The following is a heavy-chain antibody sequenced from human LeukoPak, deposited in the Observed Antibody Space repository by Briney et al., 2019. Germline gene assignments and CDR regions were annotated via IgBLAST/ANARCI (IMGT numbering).Heavy chain of an antibody. D-gene: IGHD3-22*01. Sequence: HPGGSLRLSCAASGFTFSSYAMSWVRQAPGKGLEWVSAISGSGGSTYYADSVKGRFTISRDNSKNTLYLQMNSLRAEDTAVYYCAKDNSFRGSSGSYFDYWGQGTLVTVSS. J-gene: IGHJ4*02. V-gene: IGHV3-23*01. CDR2: ISGSGGST. CDR3: AKDNSFRGSSGSYFDY. CDR1: GFTFSSYA.